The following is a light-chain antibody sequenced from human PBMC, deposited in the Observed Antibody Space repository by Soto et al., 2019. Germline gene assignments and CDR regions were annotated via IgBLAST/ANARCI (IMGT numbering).Light chain of an antibody. Sequence: QSVLTQPPTVSGSPGQSVTISCTGTSTDFVSYNRVSWYQQPPGTAPKLMIYEVSKRPSGVPDRFSGSKSGNTASLTISGLQAADDADYYCSLYTSENADVFGTGTKVTVL. CDR1: STDFVSYNR. J-gene: IGLJ1*01. CDR2: EVS. V-gene: IGLV2-18*01. CDR3: SLYTSENADV.